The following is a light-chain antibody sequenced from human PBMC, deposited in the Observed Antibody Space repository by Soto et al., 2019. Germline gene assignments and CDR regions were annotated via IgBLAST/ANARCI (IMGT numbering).Light chain of an antibody. CDR3: QQYNSYPWT. J-gene: IGKJ1*01. CDR2: RAS. CDR1: QSISTW. V-gene: IGKV1-5*03. Sequence: DIQMTQSPSTLSASVGDRVTVTCRASQSISTWLAWYQQKPGIAPNLLIYRASSLQSGVPSRFSGSGSGTEFTLTISSLQPDDFATYYCQQYNSYPWTFGQGTKVDIK.